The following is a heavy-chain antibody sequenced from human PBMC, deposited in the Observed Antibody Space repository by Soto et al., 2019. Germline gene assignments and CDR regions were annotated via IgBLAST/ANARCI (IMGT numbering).Heavy chain of an antibody. CDR2: IYPGDSDT. Sequence: PGESLKISCEGSGYSFTSYWIGWVRQMPGKGLEWMGIIYPGDSDTRYSPSFQGQVTISADKSISTAYLQWSSLKASDTAMYYCASTKYSSSSYYGMDVWGQGTTVTVSS. D-gene: IGHD6-6*01. CDR1: GYSFTSYW. J-gene: IGHJ6*02. CDR3: ASTKYSSSSYYGMDV. V-gene: IGHV5-51*01.